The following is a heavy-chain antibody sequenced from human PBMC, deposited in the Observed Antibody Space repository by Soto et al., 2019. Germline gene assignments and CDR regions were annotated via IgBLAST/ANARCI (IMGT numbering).Heavy chain of an antibody. CDR2: IYYSGST. Sequence: SETLSLTCTVSGGSISSGGYYWSWIRQHPGKGLEWIGYIYYSGSTYYNPSLKSRVTISVDTSKNQFSLKLSSVTAADTAVYYCARGFYDSGGYSSPFDYWGQGILVTVSS. J-gene: IGHJ4*02. CDR1: GGSISSGGYY. D-gene: IGHD3-22*01. CDR3: ARGFYDSGGYSSPFDY. V-gene: IGHV4-31*03.